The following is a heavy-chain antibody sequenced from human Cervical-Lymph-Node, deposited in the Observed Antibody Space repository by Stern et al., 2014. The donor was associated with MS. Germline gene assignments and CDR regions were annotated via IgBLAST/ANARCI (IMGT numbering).Heavy chain of an antibody. Sequence: QVQLVQSGSELKKPGASVSVSCKASGYTFTNYAMNWVRQAPGQGLEWMGWINTNTGKTTYAQGFTGRFVFSLDTSVSTAYLQISSLKTEDTAVYFCVRDFVDIPMVSRSDYLDYWGQGTLVTVSS. D-gene: IGHD5-18*01. J-gene: IGHJ4*02. CDR1: GYTFTNYA. V-gene: IGHV7-4-1*02. CDR2: INTNTGKT. CDR3: VRDFVDIPMVSRSDYLDY.